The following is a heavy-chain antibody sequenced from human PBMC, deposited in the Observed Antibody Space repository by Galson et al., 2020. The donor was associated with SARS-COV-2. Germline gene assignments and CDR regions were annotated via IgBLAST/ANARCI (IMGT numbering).Heavy chain of an antibody. V-gene: IGHV2-70*01. J-gene: IGHJ6*02. D-gene: IGHD6-13*01. Sequence: SGPTLVKPTQTLTLTCTFSGFSLSTSGMCVSWIRQPPGKALEWLELIDWDDDKYYSTSLKTRLTISKDTSKNQVVLTMTNMDPVDTATYYCARIVVEQQLVHDYYYGMDVWGQGTTVTVSS. CDR2: IDWDDDK. CDR3: ARIVVEQQLVHDYYYGMDV. CDR1: GFSLSTSGMC.